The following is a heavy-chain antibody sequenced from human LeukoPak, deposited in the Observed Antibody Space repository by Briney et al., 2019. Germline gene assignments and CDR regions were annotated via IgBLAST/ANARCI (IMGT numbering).Heavy chain of an antibody. D-gene: IGHD2-15*01. CDR2: IYYSGST. J-gene: IGHJ4*02. CDR3: ARTSVFWGVAATVDY. CDR1: GGSISSSSYY. V-gene: IGHV4-39*07. Sequence: SETLSLTCTVSGGSISSSSYYWGWIRQPPGKGLEGIGSIYYSGSTYYNPSLKSRVTISVDTSKNQFSLKLSSVTAADTAVYYCARTSVFWGVAATVDYWGQGTLVTVSS.